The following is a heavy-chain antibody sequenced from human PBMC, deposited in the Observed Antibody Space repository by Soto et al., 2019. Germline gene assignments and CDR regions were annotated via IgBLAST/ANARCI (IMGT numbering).Heavy chain of an antibody. CDR2: ISGSGGST. V-gene: IGHV3-23*01. D-gene: IGHD3-16*02. CDR1: GFTFSSYA. CDR3: AKVGSAFGGVIVKGFDY. Sequence: GGSLRLSCAASGFTFSSYAMSWVRQAPGKGLEWVSAISGSGGSTYYADSVKGRFTISRDNSKNTLYLQMNSLRAEDTAVYYCAKVGSAFGGVIVKGFDYWGQGTLVTVSS. J-gene: IGHJ4*02.